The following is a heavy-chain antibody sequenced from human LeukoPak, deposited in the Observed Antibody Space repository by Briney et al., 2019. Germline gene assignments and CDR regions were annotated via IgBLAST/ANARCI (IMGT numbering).Heavy chain of an antibody. V-gene: IGHV3-23*01. CDR3: AKAFYYDRAERPGKYYFDY. J-gene: IGHJ4*02. CDR1: GFTFSSYA. Sequence: GGSLRLSCAASGFTFSSYAMSWVRQAPGKGLEWVSAISGSGGSTYYADSVKGRFTISRDNSKNTLYLQKNSLRAEDTAVYYCAKAFYYDRAERPGKYYFDYWGQGTLVTVSS. CDR2: ISGSGGST. D-gene: IGHD3-22*01.